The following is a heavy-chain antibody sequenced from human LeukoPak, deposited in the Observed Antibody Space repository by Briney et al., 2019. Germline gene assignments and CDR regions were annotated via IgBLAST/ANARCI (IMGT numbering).Heavy chain of an antibody. D-gene: IGHD2-2*01. J-gene: IGHJ4*02. CDR1: GFTVSSKY. CDR3: ARGCSSTSCYGFDY. Sequence: GGSLRLSCAASGFTVSSKYMSWVRQAPGKGLEWVSVIYSGGSTYYADSVKGRFTISRDNSKNTLYLQMSSLRAEDTAVYYCARGCSSTSCYGFDYWGQGTLVTVSS. CDR2: IYSGGST. V-gene: IGHV3-53*01.